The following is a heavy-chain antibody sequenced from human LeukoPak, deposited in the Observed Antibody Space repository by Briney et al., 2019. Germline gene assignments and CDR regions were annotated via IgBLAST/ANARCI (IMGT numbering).Heavy chain of an antibody. D-gene: IGHD1-26*01. CDR3: ARDSGSYSR. Sequence: GGSLRLSCAASGFTFSSYSMHWFRQAPGKGLEWVSHISIGSSNIYYADSVKGRFTISRDNTKNSLYLQMNSLRAEDTAVYFCARDSGSYSRWGQGTLVTVSS. CDR1: GFTFSSYS. J-gene: IGHJ4*02. CDR2: ISIGSSNI. V-gene: IGHV3-48*04.